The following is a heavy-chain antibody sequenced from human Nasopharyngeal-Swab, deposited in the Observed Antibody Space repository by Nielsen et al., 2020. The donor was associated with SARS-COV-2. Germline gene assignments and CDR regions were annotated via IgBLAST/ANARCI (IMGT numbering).Heavy chain of an antibody. J-gene: IGHJ6*02. CDR3: ARGPRFTIFGVVPDYYYGMDV. CDR2: IYTSGST. D-gene: IGHD3-3*01. Sequence: SETLSLTCTVSGGSISSYYWSWIRQPAGKGLEWIGRIYTSGSTNYNPSLKSRVTMSVDTSKNQFSLKLSSVTAADTAVYYCARGPRFTIFGVVPDYYYGMDVWGQGTTVTVSS. CDR1: GGSISSYY. V-gene: IGHV4-4*07.